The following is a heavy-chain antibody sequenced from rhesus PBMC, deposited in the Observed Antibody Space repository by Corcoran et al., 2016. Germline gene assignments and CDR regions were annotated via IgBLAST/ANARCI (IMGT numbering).Heavy chain of an antibody. CDR1: GYSISSGYD. Sequence: QVQLQESSPGAVKPSETLSLTCAVSGYSISSGYDRSWIRQTPGKGLEWIWYNYGSGGSINYNPSLKNRVTISKDTSKNQSSLKLGSVTAADTAVYYCARGGDTAAAFDYWGQGVLVTVSS. CDR2: NYGSGGSI. CDR3: ARGGDTAAAFDY. D-gene: IGHD5-42*01. V-gene: IGHV4-76*01. J-gene: IGHJ4*01.